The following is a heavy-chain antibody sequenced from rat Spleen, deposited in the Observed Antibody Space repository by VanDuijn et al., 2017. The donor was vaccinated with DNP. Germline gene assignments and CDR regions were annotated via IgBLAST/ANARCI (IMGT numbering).Heavy chain of an antibody. Sequence: QVQLKESGPGLVQPSQTLSLTCTVSGFSLTSYNVQWVRQPPGKGLEWMGIIWTNGNTDYNSALKSRLSINRDTSKSQVFLKMNSRQTDDTAIYHCTREGWGYVMDSWGQGASVTVSA. CDR1: GFSLTSYN. D-gene: IGHD4-1*01. CDR3: TREGWGYVMDS. CDR2: IWTNGNT. V-gene: IGHV2-30*01. J-gene: IGHJ4*01.